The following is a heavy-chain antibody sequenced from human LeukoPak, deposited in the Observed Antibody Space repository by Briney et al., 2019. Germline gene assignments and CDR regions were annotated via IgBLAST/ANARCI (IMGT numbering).Heavy chain of an antibody. CDR3: ARRYCSGGSCQEAFDI. D-gene: IGHD2-15*01. V-gene: IGHV5-51*01. J-gene: IGHJ3*02. Sequence: GESLKISCKGSGYSFTSYWIGWVRQMPGKGLEWMGIIYPGDSDTRYSPSFQGQVTISADKSISTAYLQWSSLKASDTAMHYCARRYCSGGSCQEAFDIWGQGTMVTVSS. CDR2: IYPGDSDT. CDR1: GYSFTSYW.